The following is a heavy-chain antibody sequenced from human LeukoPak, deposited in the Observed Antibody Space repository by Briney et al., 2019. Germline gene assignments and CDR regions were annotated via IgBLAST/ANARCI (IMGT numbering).Heavy chain of an antibody. V-gene: IGHV4-59*08. CDR1: GGTITSHC. CDR3: TRLLDNDSSGDRDNFDM. Sequence: PSETLSLTCTVSGGTITSHCLCWIRQAPGKGLEWIGFIYYSGRTKYNPSLQSRVTISLDTSEKKFSLKVTSVTAADTAVYYCTRLLDNDSSGDRDNFDMWGPGTVVTVSS. CDR2: IYYSGRT. D-gene: IGHD3-22*01. J-gene: IGHJ3*02.